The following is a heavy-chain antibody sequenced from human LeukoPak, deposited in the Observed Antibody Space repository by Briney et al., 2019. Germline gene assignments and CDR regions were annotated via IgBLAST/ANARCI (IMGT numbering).Heavy chain of an antibody. D-gene: IGHD1-26*01. J-gene: IGHJ4*02. CDR2: IYTSGST. V-gene: IGHV4-4*07. Sequence: PSETLSLTCTVSGGSISSYYWSWIRQPAGKGLEWIGRIYTSGSTNYNASLKSRVSMSVDTSKNQFSLKLSSVTAADTAVFYCAREDSGSYREFDYWGQGTLVTVSS. CDR1: GGSISSYY. CDR3: AREDSGSYREFDY.